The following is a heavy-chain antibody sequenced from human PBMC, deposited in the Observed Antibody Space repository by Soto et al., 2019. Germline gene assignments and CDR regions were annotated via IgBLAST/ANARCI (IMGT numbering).Heavy chain of an antibody. D-gene: IGHD6-13*01. J-gene: IGHJ4*02. V-gene: IGHV4-39*01. CDR3: ARHGSSWYDFDS. CDR1: GASISNNIYY. CDR2: IYYSGST. Sequence: PSETLSLTCTASGASISNNIYYWGWMRQPPGKGLEWIGTIYYSGSTYYNPSLKSRVTISVDTSKNRFSLNLSSVTAADTAVYYCARHGSSWYDFDSWGQGTLVTVSS.